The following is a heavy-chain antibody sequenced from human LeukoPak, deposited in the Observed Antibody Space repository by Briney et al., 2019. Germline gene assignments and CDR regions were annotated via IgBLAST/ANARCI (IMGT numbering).Heavy chain of an antibody. J-gene: IGHJ4*02. CDR2: IYSGGST. CDR3: ARSRDARLNFDY. Sequence: PGGSLRLSCAASGFIVSRNYMNWVRQAPGKGLEWVSVIYSGGSTYYADSVKGRFTISRDNSKNTVDLQMNDLRAEDTAVYYCARSRDARLNFDYWGQGTLVTVSS. V-gene: IGHV3-66*02. CDR1: GFIVSRNY.